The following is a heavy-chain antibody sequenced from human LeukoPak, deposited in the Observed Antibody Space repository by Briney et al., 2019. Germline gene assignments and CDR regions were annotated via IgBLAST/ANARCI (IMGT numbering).Heavy chain of an antibody. Sequence: GTSLRLSCAASGCTLSSCGMHWVRQAPGKGLEWVAVITYDGITTYFDDSVKGRFTISRDTSKSMLYLQMNSLRPEDTAVYYCVKEQSSGNYRTADFWGQGTLVTVSS. V-gene: IGHV3-30*18. CDR3: VKEQSSGNYRTADF. CDR2: ITYDGITT. CDR1: GCTLSSCG. D-gene: IGHD3-10*01. J-gene: IGHJ4*02.